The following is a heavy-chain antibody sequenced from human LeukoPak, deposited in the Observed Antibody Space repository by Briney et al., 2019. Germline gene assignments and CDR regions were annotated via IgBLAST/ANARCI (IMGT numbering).Heavy chain of an antibody. V-gene: IGHV4-34*01. D-gene: IGHD2-2*01. CDR3: ARVSYCSSTSCCDAFDI. Sequence: SETLSLTCAVYGGSFSGYYWSWIRQPPGKGLEWIGEINHSGSTNYNPSLESRVTISVDTSKNQFSLELSSVTAADTAVYYCARVSYCSSTSCCDAFDIWGQGTMVTVSS. J-gene: IGHJ3*02. CDR1: GGSFSGYY. CDR2: INHSGST.